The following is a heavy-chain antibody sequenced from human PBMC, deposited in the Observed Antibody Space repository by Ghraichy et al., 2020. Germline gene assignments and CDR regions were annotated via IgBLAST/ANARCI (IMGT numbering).Heavy chain of an antibody. CDR3: AHLPGHGDYGNAFDI. CDR2: ISSSSSYI. CDR1: GFTFSSYS. Sequence: GGSLRLSCAASGFTFSSYSMNWVRQAPGKGLEWVSSISSSSSYIYYADSVKGRFTISRDNAKNSLYLQMNSLRAEDTAVYYCAHLPGHGDYGNAFDIWGQGTMVTVSS. D-gene: IGHD4-17*01. J-gene: IGHJ3*02. V-gene: IGHV3-21*01.